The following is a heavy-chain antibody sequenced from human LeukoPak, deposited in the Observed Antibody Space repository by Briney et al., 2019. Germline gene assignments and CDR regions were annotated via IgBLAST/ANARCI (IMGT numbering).Heavy chain of an antibody. CDR3: ARHRSEDCSSISCYARALDY. CDR1: GGSFSGYY. CDR2: INHSGST. D-gene: IGHD2-2*01. Sequence: SETLSLTCAVYGGSFSGYYWSWIRQPPGKGLEWIGEINHSGSTNYNPSLKSRVTISVDTSKNQFSLKLSSVTAADTAVYYCARHRSEDCSSISCYARALDYWGQGTLVTVSS. J-gene: IGHJ4*02. V-gene: IGHV4-34*01.